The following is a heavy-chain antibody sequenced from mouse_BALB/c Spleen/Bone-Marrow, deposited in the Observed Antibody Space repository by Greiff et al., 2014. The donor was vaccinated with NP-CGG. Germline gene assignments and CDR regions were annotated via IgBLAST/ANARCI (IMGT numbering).Heavy chain of an antibody. CDR1: GFTFSTFG. D-gene: IGHD1-2*01. CDR3: ARKGNFHYYGYYDMDY. CDR2: ISSGSSTI. V-gene: IGHV5-17*02. J-gene: IGHJ4*01. Sequence: EVQVVESGGGLVQPGGSRKLSCAASGFTFSTFGMHWVRQAPEKGLEWIAYISSGSSTICYADTVKGRFTISRDNPKNTLFLQMTSLRSEDTAMYYCARKGNFHYYGYYDMDYWGQGTSVTVSS.